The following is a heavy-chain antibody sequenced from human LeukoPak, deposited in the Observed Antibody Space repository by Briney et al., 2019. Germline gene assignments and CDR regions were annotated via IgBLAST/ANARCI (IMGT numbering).Heavy chain of an antibody. V-gene: IGHV3-48*03. CDR2: ISSSSSTI. D-gene: IGHD3-10*02. CDR3: AELGITMIGGV. Sequence: GGSLRLSCAASGFTFSSYEMNWVRQAPGKGLERVSYISSSSSTIYYAHTVKGRFTISRDNAKNSLYLQMNSLRAEETAVYYCAELGITMIGGVWGKGTPVTISS. CDR1: GFTFSSYE. J-gene: IGHJ6*04.